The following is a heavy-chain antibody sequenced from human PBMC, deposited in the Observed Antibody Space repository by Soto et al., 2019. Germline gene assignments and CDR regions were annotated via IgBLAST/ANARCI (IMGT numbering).Heavy chain of an antibody. CDR3: AKSGYYTLLDAFDT. Sequence: SETLSLTCTVSGGSISAYYWSWIRQPPGKGLEWIGYIYYSGSTNYNPSLKSRVTILVDTSKNRFSLKLSSVTAADTAVYYCAKSGYYTLLDAFDTWGQGTKVTVSS. J-gene: IGHJ3*02. V-gene: IGHV4-59*01. CDR2: IYYSGST. CDR1: GGSISAYY. D-gene: IGHD3-3*01.